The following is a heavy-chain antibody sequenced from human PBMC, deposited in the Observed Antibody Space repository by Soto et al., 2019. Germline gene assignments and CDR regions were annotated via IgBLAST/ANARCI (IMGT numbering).Heavy chain of an antibody. CDR2: ISSSGSTI. D-gene: IGHD2-2*01. V-gene: IGHV3-11*01. CDR1: GFTFSDYY. Sequence: QVQLVESGGGLVKPGGSLRLSCAASGFTFSDYYMSWIRQAPGKGLEWVSYISSSGSTIYYADSVKGRFTISRDNAKNSLYLQMNSLRAEDTAVYYCASPTLVGVVVPAANPDYWGQGTLVTVSS. J-gene: IGHJ4*02. CDR3: ASPTLVGVVVPAANPDY.